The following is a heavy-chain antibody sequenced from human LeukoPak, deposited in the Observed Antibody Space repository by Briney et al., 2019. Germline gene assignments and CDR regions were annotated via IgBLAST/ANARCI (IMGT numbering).Heavy chain of an antibody. CDR2: ISGSGGST. J-gene: IGHJ1*01. CDR3: AKGPITMVRGVIPHFQH. D-gene: IGHD3-10*01. CDR1: GFTFSSYE. V-gene: IGHV3-23*01. Sequence: TGGSLRLSCAASGFTFSSYEMNWVRQAPGKGLEWVSAISGSGGSTYYADSVKGRFTISRDNSKNTLYLQMNSLRAEDTAVYYCAKGPITMVRGVIPHFQHWGQGTLVTVSS.